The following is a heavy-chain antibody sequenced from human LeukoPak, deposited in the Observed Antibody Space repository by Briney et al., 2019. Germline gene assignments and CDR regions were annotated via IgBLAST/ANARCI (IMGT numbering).Heavy chain of an antibody. D-gene: IGHD6-19*01. J-gene: IGHJ4*02. CDR2: ISYDGSNK. CDR3: ARSVAGPFDY. CDR1: GFTFSSYA. Sequence: GGSLRLSCAASGFTFSSYAMHWVRQAPGKGLEWVAVISYDGSNKYYADSVKGRFTISRDNSKNTLYLQMNSLRAEDTAVYYCARSVAGPFDYWGQGTLVTVSS. V-gene: IGHV3-30*14.